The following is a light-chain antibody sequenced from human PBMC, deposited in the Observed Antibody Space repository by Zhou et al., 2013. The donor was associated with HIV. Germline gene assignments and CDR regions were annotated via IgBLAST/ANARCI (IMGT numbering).Light chain of an antibody. J-gene: IGKJ3*01. CDR2: AAS. V-gene: IGKV1-39*01. CDR1: QSISNY. CDR3: QQTYSTPGFS. Sequence: DIRMTQSPSSLSASVGDRITITCRASQSISNYLHWYQQTPGKAPKLLIYAASSFQSGVPSRFSGSGSGTDFTLTISSLQPEDFATYYCQQTYSTPGFSFGPGTRVDLK.